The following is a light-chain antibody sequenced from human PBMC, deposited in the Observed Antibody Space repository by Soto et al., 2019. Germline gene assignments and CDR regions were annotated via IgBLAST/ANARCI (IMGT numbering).Light chain of an antibody. J-gene: IGKJ1*01. CDR1: QSISTY. V-gene: IGKV1-39*01. CDR3: QQSYSTPRT. Sequence: DIQMTQSPSSLSAPVGDRVAITCRPIQSISTYLNWYQQKPGKAPKLLIYSASTLQSGVPSRFSGSGSGTDFTLTISSLQPEDFATYYCQQSYSTPRTFGQGTKVDI. CDR2: SAS.